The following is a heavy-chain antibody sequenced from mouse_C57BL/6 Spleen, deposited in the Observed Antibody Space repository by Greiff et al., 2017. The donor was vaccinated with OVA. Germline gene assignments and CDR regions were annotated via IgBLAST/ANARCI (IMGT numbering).Heavy chain of an antibody. CDR2: IHPNSGST. J-gene: IGHJ4*01. Sequence: QVQLQQPGAELVKPGASVKLSCKASGYTFTSYWMHWVKQRPGQGLEWIGMIHPNSGSTNYNQKFKSKATLTVDKSSSTAYMQRSSLTSEDSAVYYCAREDSCGSSLSAMDYWGQGTSVTVSS. CDR1: GYTFTSYW. D-gene: IGHD1-1*01. CDR3: AREDSCGSSLSAMDY. V-gene: IGHV1-64*01.